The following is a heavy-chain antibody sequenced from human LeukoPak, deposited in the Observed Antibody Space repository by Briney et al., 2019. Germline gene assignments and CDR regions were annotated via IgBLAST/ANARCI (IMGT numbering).Heavy chain of an antibody. CDR3: ATEKGYTSSWYIDY. J-gene: IGHJ4*02. D-gene: IGHD6-13*01. Sequence: PGGSLRLSCAASGFAVSDKYMSWVRQAPGEGLEWVSVIYSSTYYADSVKGRFTISRDSSKNTLYLQMNSLRVEDTAVYFCATEKGYTSSWYIDYWGQGTLVTVSS. CDR2: IYSST. CDR1: GFAVSDKY. V-gene: IGHV3-53*01.